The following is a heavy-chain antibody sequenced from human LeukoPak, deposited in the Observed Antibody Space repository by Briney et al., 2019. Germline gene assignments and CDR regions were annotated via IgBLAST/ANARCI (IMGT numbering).Heavy chain of an antibody. D-gene: IGHD6-19*01. CDR2: ISYDGSNK. V-gene: IGHV3-30*18. J-gene: IGHJ4*02. CDR3: AKDQEPDIAVAGTEGY. CDR1: GFTFSSYG. Sequence: GGSLRLSCAASGFTFSSYGMHWVRQAPGKGLEWVAVISYDGSNKYYADSVKGRFTISRDNSKNTLYLQMNSLRAEDTAVYYCAKDQEPDIAVAGTEGYWGQGTLVTVSS.